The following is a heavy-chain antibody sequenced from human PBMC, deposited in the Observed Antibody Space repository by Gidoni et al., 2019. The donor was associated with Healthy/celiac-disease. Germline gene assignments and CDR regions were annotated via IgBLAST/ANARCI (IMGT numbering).Heavy chain of an antibody. D-gene: IGHD3-22*01. CDR3: AKIGAYYYDSSGYYFSEYFQH. J-gene: IGHJ1*01. CDR1: GFTFSSYA. V-gene: IGHV3-23*01. CDR2: ISGSGGST. Sequence: EVQLLESGGGLVQPGGSLRLSCAASGFTFSSYAMSWVRQAPGKGLGWVSAISGSGGSTYYADSVKGRFTISRDNSKNTLYLQMNSLRAEDTAVYYCAKIGAYYYDSSGYYFSEYFQHWGQGTLVTVSS.